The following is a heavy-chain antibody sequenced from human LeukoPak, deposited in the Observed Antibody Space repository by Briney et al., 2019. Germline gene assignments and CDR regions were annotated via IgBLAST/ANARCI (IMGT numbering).Heavy chain of an antibody. CDR3: AKEVYSSSWYGIDY. Sequence: PGGSLRLSCAASGFTFSSYAMSWVRQAPGKGLEWVSAISGSGGSTYYADSVKGRFTISRDNSKNTLYLQMDSLRAEDTAVYYCAKEVYSSSWYGIDYWGQGTLVTVSS. CDR2: ISGSGGST. D-gene: IGHD6-13*01. V-gene: IGHV3-23*01. CDR1: GFTFSSYA. J-gene: IGHJ4*02.